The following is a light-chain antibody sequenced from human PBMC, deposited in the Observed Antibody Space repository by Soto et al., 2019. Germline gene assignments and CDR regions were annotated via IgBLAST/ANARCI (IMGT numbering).Light chain of an antibody. Sequence: QSVLTQPAALSGSPGQAITVCCTVSSRDVWTYSLVSWYQQHPGKAPRLIIYEGTERPPGVSTRFAGSESGHPASLTISGLQAEDEADYYCCSYAGSSTSSYVFGPGPKVTVL. CDR1: SRDVWTYSL. J-gene: IGLJ1*01. V-gene: IGLV2-23*01. CDR2: EGT. CDR3: CSYAGSSTSSYV.